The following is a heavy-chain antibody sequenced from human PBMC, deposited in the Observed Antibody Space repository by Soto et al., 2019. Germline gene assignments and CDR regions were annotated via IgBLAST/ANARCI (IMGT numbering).Heavy chain of an antibody. J-gene: IGHJ4*02. CDR3: ATGSYFEN. CDR2: MTLDGSTK. V-gene: IGHV3-30-3*01. CDR1: GLPFSTYQ. Sequence: QLVESGGGVVQPGTSLRLSCVASGLPFSTYQMYWVRQAPGKGLEGVAVMTLDGSTKYHADSVRGRFTISRDNSKNTLYLDMRRLTVEDTAVYYCATGSYFENWGQGTLVTVSS. D-gene: IGHD3-10*01.